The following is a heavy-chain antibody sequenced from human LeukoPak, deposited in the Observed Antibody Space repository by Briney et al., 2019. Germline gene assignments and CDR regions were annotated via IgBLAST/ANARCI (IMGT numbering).Heavy chain of an antibody. J-gene: IGHJ4*02. CDR2: FNPNSGGT. V-gene: IGHV1-2*02. Sequence: GASVKVSFKASGYTFTVYYMHGVRQAPGQGLEWMGCFNPNSGGTNYAQKFQGRVTMTRDTSISTAYMELSSLRSDDTAVCYCARGYRIVVVKYFDYWGQGTLVTVSS. CDR3: ARGYRIVVVKYFDY. D-gene: IGHD3-22*01. CDR1: GYTFTVYY.